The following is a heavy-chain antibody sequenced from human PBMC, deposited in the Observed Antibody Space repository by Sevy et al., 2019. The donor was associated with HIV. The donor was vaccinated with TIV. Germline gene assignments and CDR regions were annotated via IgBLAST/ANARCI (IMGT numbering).Heavy chain of an antibody. CDR2: MNPNSGNT. D-gene: IGHD3-3*01. J-gene: IGHJ6*02. CDR1: GYTFTSYD. Sequence: ASVKVSCKASGYTFTSYDINWVRQATGQGLEWMGWMNPNSGNTGYAQKFQGRVTMTRNTSISTAYMELSSLRSEDTAVYYCARGRNYDFWSGYYTGINYYYGMDVWGQGTTVTVSS. CDR3: ARGRNYDFWSGYYTGINYYYGMDV. V-gene: IGHV1-8*01.